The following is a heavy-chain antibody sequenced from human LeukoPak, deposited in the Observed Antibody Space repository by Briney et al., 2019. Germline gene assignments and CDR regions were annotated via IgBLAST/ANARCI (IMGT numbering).Heavy chain of an antibody. CDR3: AREGSTGASRYFDY. CDR1: GGSISSGDYY. J-gene: IGHJ4*02. D-gene: IGHD1-26*01. Sequence: KPSETLSLTCTVSGGSISSGDYYWSWIRQPPGKGLEWIGYIYYSGSTYYNPSLKSRVTISVDTSKNQFSLKLSSVTAADTAVYYCAREGSTGASRYFDYWGQGTLVTV. CDR2: IYYSGST. V-gene: IGHV4-30-4*08.